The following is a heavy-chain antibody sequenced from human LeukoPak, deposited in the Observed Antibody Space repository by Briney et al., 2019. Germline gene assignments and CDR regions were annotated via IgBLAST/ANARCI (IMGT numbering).Heavy chain of an antibody. CDR2: IRYDGSNK. CDR1: GFTFSSYG. V-gene: IGHV3-30*02. CDR3: AREINTMVRGVIISYFDY. J-gene: IGHJ4*02. D-gene: IGHD3-10*01. Sequence: PGGSLRLSCAASGFTFSSYGMYWVRQAPGKGLEWVAFIRYDGSNKYYADSVKGRFTISRDNAKNSLYLQMNSLRAEHTAVYYCAREINTMVRGVIISYFDYWGQGTLVTVSS.